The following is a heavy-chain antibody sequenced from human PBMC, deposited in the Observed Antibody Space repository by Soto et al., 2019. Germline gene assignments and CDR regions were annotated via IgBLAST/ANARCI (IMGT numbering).Heavy chain of an antibody. D-gene: IGHD3-10*01. CDR1: GFTFSSYA. CDR3: ARVRFGELV. J-gene: IGHJ4*02. Sequence: EVQLLESGGGLVQPGGSLRLSCAASGFTFSSYAMSWVRQAPGKGLEWVSIIGVGGGDRYYPESVKGRFTISRDNSRDILYLEMNSLRDEDTAVYYCARVRFGELVWGQGTLVTVSS. CDR2: IGVGGGDR. V-gene: IGHV3-23*01.